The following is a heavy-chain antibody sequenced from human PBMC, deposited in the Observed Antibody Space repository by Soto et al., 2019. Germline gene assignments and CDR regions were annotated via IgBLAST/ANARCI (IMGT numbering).Heavy chain of an antibody. D-gene: IGHD6-19*01. CDR1: GYSFTSYW. Sequence: GESLKISCKGSGYSFTSYWIGWVRQMPGKGLEWMGIIYPGDSDTRYSPSFQGQVTISADKSISTAYLQWSSLKASDTAMYYCARVRASSGWDDAFDIWGQGTMVTVSS. CDR2: IYPGDSDT. J-gene: IGHJ3*02. CDR3: ARVRASSGWDDAFDI. V-gene: IGHV5-51*01.